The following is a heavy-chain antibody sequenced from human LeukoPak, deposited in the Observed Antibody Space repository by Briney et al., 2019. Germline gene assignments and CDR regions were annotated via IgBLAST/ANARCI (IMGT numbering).Heavy chain of an antibody. Sequence: SETLSLTCTVSGGSISSYYWSWIRQPPGKGLEWIGYIYYSGSTNYNPSLKSRVTISVDTSKNQFSLKLSSVTAADTAVYYCARSRRDIVVVPAASHYGMDVWGQGTTVTVSS. CDR2: IYYSGST. J-gene: IGHJ6*02. CDR1: GGSISSYY. CDR3: ARSRRDIVVVPAASHYGMDV. V-gene: IGHV4-59*08. D-gene: IGHD2-2*01.